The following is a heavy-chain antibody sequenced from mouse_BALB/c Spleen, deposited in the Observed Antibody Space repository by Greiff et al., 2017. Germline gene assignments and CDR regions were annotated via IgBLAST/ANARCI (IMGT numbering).Heavy chain of an antibody. CDR1: GFTFSSYA. V-gene: IGHV5-9-4*01. J-gene: IGHJ3*01. CDR2: ISSGGSYT. CDR3: ARDERY. Sequence: EVNVVESGGGLVKPGGSLKLSCAASGFTFSSYAMSWVRQSPEKRLEWVAEISSGGSYTYYPDTVTGRFTISRDNAKNTLYLEMSSLRSEDTAMYYCARDERYWGQGTLVTVSA.